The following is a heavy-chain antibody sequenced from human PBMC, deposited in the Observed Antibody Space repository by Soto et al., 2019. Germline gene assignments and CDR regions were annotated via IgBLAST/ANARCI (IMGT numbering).Heavy chain of an antibody. Sequence: GASVKVSCKASGYTFTSYYMHWVRQAPGQGLEWMGIINPSGGSTSYAQKFQGRVTMTRDTSTSTVYMELSSLRSEDTAVYYCASNLDYYDSSGYYTGYWGQGTLVTVSS. CDR1: GYTFTSYY. V-gene: IGHV1-46*01. D-gene: IGHD3-22*01. CDR2: INPSGGST. J-gene: IGHJ4*02. CDR3: ASNLDYYDSSGYYTGY.